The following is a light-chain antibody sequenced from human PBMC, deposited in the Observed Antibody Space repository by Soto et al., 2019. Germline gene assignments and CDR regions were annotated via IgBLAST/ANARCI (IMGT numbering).Light chain of an antibody. CDR3: QQCHRYLT. V-gene: IGKV1-5*01. J-gene: IGKJ1*01. CDR2: GAS. CDR1: ESMSNC. Sequence: ILMTQSPSSLSAFVGDRVTITCRASESMSNCLAWYQQKPGKAPKLLISGASSLQSGVPSRFSGSASGTEFTLTISSLQPDDIATYYCQQCHRYLTFGQGTKVDIK.